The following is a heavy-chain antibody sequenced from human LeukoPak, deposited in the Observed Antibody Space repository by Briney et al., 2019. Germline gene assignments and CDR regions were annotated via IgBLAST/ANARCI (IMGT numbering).Heavy chain of an antibody. CDR1: GGSTSSHY. J-gene: IGHJ4*02. Sequence: SETLSLTCSVSGGSTSSHYWRGVRQPPGKGPEWIGYIYYSGTTNYNPSLNSRVTISVDMSKNQFSLKLRSVTAADTAVYYCAREGYSSGWNDYWGQGTLVTVSS. CDR3: AREGYSSGWNDY. D-gene: IGHD6-19*01. V-gene: IGHV4-59*11. CDR2: IYYSGTT.